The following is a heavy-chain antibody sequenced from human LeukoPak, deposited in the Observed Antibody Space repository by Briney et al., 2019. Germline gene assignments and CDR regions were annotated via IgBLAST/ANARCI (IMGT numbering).Heavy chain of an antibody. CDR2: INHSGST. CDR1: AGSPSSLY. CDR3: ARGGRRLVAAQALI. J-gene: IGHJ2*01. V-gene: IGHV4-34*01. D-gene: IGHD2-15*01. Sequence: SETLSPTWPLDAGSPSSLYCGCISQPPGKGLEWIGEINHSGSTNYNPSLKSRVTISVDTSKNQFSLKLSSVTAADTAVYYCARGGRRLVAAQALICGRGTLVTVSS.